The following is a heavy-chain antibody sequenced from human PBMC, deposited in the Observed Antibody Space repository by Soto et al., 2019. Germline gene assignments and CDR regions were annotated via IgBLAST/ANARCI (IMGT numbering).Heavy chain of an antibody. D-gene: IGHD3-10*01. CDR1: GFTFSRDN. V-gene: IGHV3-21*01. CDR2: ISGSSSYI. CDR3: ARGLWFGELPYFDY. Sequence: EVQLVESGGGLVKPGGSLRLSCAASGFTFSRDNMNWVRQAPGKGLEWVSSISGSSSYIHYADSVKGRFTISRDNAKNSLYLQMNSLRAEDTAVYYCARGLWFGELPYFDYWCQGTLVTVSS. J-gene: IGHJ4*02.